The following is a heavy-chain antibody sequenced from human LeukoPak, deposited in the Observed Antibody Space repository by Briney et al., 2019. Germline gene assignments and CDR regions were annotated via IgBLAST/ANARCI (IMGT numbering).Heavy chain of an antibody. Sequence: PGGSLRLSCAASGFTFSNYWMHWVRQVPGKGLVWVSRINVDGSVKSYADSVKGRFTISRDNAKNTVSLQMNSLRAVDTAVYYCVRDLILVDTPGDDFDYWGQGALVTVSS. D-gene: IGHD4-23*01. CDR1: GFTFSNYW. CDR3: VRDLILVDTPGDDFDY. J-gene: IGHJ4*02. V-gene: IGHV3-74*01. CDR2: INVDGSVK.